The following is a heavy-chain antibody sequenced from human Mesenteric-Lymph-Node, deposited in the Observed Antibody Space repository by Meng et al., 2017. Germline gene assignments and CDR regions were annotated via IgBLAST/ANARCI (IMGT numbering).Heavy chain of an antibody. CDR1: GITFSSFS. Sequence: GESLKIPCAASGITFSSFSINWVRQAPGKGLEWVSSISSNSKVIFYADSVKGRFTIYRDNAKHSLYLQMNSPRAEDTAVYYCARGIGKYYYDSSAWRWFDPWGQGTLVTVSS. D-gene: IGHD3-22*01. CDR2: ISSNSKVI. CDR3: ARGIGKYYYDSSAWRWFDP. V-gene: IGHV3-21*01. J-gene: IGHJ5*02.